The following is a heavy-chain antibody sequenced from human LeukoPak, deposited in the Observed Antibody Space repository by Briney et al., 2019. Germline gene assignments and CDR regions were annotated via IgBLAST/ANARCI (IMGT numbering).Heavy chain of an antibody. CDR1: GFTFSTYS. D-gene: IGHD6-19*01. Sequence: GGSLRLSCAASGFTFSTYSMNWVRQAPGKGLEWVSSITRSSYIYYADSVKGRFTISRDNAKNSLYLQMNSLRAEDTAVYYCAREGSDWNYYYYMDVWGKGTTVTISS. CDR3: AREGSDWNYYYYMDV. J-gene: IGHJ6*03. V-gene: IGHV3-21*01. CDR2: ITRSSYI.